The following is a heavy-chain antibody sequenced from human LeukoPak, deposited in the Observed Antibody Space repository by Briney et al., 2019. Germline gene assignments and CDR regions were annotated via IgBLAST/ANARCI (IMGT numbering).Heavy chain of an antibody. CDR3: ARSRPTGWFGELSFDY. J-gene: IGHJ4*02. CDR1: GFTFSSYS. D-gene: IGHD3-10*01. Sequence: GGSLRLSCAASGFTFSSYSMNWVRQAPGKGLEWVSSISSSSSYIYYADSMKGRFTISRDNAKNSLYLQMNSLRAEDTAVYYCARSRPTGWFGELSFDYWGQGTLVTVSS. CDR2: ISSSSSYI. V-gene: IGHV3-21*01.